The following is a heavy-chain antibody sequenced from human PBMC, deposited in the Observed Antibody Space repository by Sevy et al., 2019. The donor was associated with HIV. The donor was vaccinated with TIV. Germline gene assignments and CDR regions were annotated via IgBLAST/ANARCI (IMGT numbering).Heavy chain of an antibody. Sequence: GGSLRLSCVVSGFTFRSYTMTWVRQAPGKGLEWVSTITGSGDKIYYADSVKGRFTISRDNSRNTPYLQMSRLRAADTAVYYCAKGPDYYASSGTPLDYWGQGTLVTVSS. J-gene: IGHJ4*02. CDR2: ITGSGDKI. CDR1: GFTFRSYT. CDR3: AKGPDYYASSGTPLDY. D-gene: IGHD3-22*01. V-gene: IGHV3-23*01.